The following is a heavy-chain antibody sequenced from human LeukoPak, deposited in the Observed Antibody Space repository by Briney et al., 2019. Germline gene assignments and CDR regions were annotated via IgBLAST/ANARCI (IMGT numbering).Heavy chain of an antibody. V-gene: IGHV1-8*01. D-gene: IGHD1-26*01. CDR1: GYTFTSYD. CDR3: ARVNYLVGATRTFVY. Sequence: GSSVKVSCKASGYTFTSYDINWVRQATGQGLEWMAWMNPNSGSTGYAQKFQGRVTMTRNTSISTAYMELSSLRSEDTAVYYCARVNYLVGATRTFVYWGQGTLVTVSS. CDR2: MNPNSGST. J-gene: IGHJ4*02.